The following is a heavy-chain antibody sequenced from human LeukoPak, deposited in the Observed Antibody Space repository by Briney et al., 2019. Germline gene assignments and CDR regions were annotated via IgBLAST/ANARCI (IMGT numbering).Heavy chain of an antibody. D-gene: IGHD3-3*01. CDR2: INPNSGGT. V-gene: IGHV1-2*04. CDR3: ARDNRTYYDFWSGYQPLYYFDY. CDR1: GYTFTGYY. Sequence: ASVKVSCKASGYTFTGYYTHWVRQAPGQGLEWMGWINPNSGGTNYAQKFQGWVTMTRDTSISTAYMELSRLRSDDTAVYYCARDNRTYYDFWSGYQPLYYFDYWGQGTLVTVSS. J-gene: IGHJ4*02.